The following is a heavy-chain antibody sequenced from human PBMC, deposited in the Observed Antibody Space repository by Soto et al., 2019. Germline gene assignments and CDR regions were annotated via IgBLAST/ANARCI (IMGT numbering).Heavy chain of an antibody. D-gene: IGHD1-1*01. CDR1: GFTFSSYS. V-gene: IGHV3-21*01. J-gene: IGHJ5*02. CDR2: ISSSSSYI. Sequence: PGGSLRLSCAASGFTFSSYSMNWVRQAPGKGLEWVSSISSSSSYIYYADSVKGRFTISRDNAKNSLYLQMNSLRAEDTAVYYCARDRAKPGTSPWFDPWGQGTLVTVSS. CDR3: ARDRAKPGTSPWFDP.